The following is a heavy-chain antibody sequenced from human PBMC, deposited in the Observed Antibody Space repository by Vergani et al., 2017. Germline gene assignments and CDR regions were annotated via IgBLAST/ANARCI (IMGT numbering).Heavy chain of an antibody. CDR1: GFTFSSYG. CDR3: ARVPLGFGELFEGGEY. J-gene: IGHJ4*02. Sequence: VQLVESGGGVVQPGRSLRLSCAASGFTFSSYGMHWVRPAPGKGLEWVSYISSRGSTIYYADPVKGRFTIARDNAKNSLYLQMNSLRADDTAVYYCARVPLGFGELFEGGEYWGQGTLVTVSS. D-gene: IGHD3-10*01. V-gene: IGHV3-48*04. CDR2: ISSRGSTI.